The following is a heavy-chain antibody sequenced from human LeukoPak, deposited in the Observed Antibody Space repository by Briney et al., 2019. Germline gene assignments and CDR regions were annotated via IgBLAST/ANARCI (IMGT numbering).Heavy chain of an antibody. D-gene: IGHD3-10*01. CDR1: GFTFSSYS. CDR2: ISSSSSYI. V-gene: IGHV3-21*01. J-gene: IGHJ4*02. CDR3: ARDFKAGFGEFPIDY. Sequence: GGSLRLSCAASGFTFSSYSMNWVRQAPGKGLEWVSSISSSSSYIYYADSVKGRFTISRDNAKNSLHLQMNSLRAEDTAVYYCARDFKAGFGEFPIDYWGQGTLVTVSS.